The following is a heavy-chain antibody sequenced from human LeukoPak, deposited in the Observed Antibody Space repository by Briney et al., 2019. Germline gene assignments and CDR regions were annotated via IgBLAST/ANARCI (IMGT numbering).Heavy chain of an antibody. Sequence: SETLSLTCTVSSGSISSYYWSWIRQPPGKGLEWIGYIYYTGSTNYNPSLKSRVTISVDTSKNQFSLNLSSVTAADTAVYYCAKKGYNYGYFDYWGQGTLVTVSS. V-gene: IGHV4-59*08. CDR1: SGSISSYY. J-gene: IGHJ4*02. D-gene: IGHD5-18*01. CDR2: IYYTGST. CDR3: AKKGYNYGYFDY.